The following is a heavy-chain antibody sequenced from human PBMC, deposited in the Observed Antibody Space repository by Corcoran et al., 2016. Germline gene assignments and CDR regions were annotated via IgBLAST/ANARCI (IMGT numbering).Heavy chain of an antibody. CDR2: IYDSGSP. J-gene: IGHJ4*02. CDR1: GGSISSYY. Sequence: QVQLQESGPGLVKPSETLSLTCTVSGGSISSYYWSWLRQPPGKGLEWIGYIYDSGSPNYNPSLQSRVTISVDTSTNQFSLKLSSVTAADTAVYDGARIARRTGTMDYWGQGTLVTVSA. D-gene: IGHD3-10*01. V-gene: IGHV4-59*01. CDR3: ARIARRTGTMDY.